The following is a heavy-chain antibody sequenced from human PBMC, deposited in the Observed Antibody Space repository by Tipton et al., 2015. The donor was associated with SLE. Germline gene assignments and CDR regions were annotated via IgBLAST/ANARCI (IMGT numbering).Heavy chain of an antibody. CDR1: GFTFSGYA. Sequence: SLRLSCAASGFTFSGYAMSWVRQAPGKGLEWVSAISGSGGSIYYADSVKGRFTISRDNSKNTLYLQMNSLRAEDTAVYYCARGSFSRYSSYFDLWGRGTLVTVSS. CDR2: ISGSGGSI. J-gene: IGHJ2*01. CDR3: ARGSFSRYSSYFDL. V-gene: IGHV3-23*01. D-gene: IGHD5-12*01.